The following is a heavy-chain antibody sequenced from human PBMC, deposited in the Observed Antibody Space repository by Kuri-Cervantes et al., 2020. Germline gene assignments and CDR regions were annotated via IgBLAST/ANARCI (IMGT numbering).Heavy chain of an antibody. Sequence: GGSLRLSCAASGFTFSSYSMNWVRQAPGKGLEWVSSISSSSSYIYYADSVKGRFTISRDNAKNSLYLQMNSLRAEDTAVYYCALTFGVVISLPYYFDYWGQGTLVTVSS. CDR2: ISSSSSYI. V-gene: IGHV3-21*01. CDR1: GFTFSSYS. D-gene: IGHD3-3*01. CDR3: ALTFGVVISLPYYFDY. J-gene: IGHJ4*02.